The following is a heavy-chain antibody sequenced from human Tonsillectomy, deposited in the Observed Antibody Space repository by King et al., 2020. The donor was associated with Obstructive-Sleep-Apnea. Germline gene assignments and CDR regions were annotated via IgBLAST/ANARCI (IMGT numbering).Heavy chain of an antibody. CDR1: GGSFSDYY. D-gene: IGHD6-13*01. Sequence: VQLQQWGAGLLKPSETLSLTCAVFGGSFSDYYWSWIRPPPGKGLEWIGEINHSGSTNYNPSLKSRITISVDTSKNQFSLKLSSVTAADTAVYYCARGSGAAAVNWFDPWGQGTLVTVSS. CDR2: INHSGST. V-gene: IGHV4-34*01. J-gene: IGHJ5*02. CDR3: ARGSGAAAVNWFDP.